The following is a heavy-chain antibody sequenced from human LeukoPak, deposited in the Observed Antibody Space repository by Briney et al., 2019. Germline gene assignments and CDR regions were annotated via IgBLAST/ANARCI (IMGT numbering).Heavy chain of an antibody. D-gene: IGHD3-9*01. CDR1: GFTFNTYW. V-gene: IGHV3-74*03. CDR3: ARDLDWILFDY. CDR2: VNRGGTTT. J-gene: IGHJ4*02. Sequence: GGSLRLSCAASGFTFNTYWMHWVHQAPGKGLVWVARVNRGGTTTTYADSVKGRFTISRDNAKNTLYLQMNNLRAEDTAVYYCARDLDWILFDYWGQGTLVTVSS.